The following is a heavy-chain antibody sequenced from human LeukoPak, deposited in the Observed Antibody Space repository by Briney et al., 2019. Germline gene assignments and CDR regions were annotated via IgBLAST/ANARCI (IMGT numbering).Heavy chain of an antibody. D-gene: IGHD3-10*01. Sequence: ASVEVSCKASGYTFTSYGISWVRQAPGQGLEWMGWISAYNGNTNYAQKLQGRVTMTTDTSTSTAYMELRSLRSDDTAVYYCARDLPLWFGELLGLNYYYMDVWGKGTTVTISS. CDR3: ARDLPLWFGELLGLNYYYMDV. CDR2: ISAYNGNT. V-gene: IGHV1-18*01. J-gene: IGHJ6*03. CDR1: GYTFTSYG.